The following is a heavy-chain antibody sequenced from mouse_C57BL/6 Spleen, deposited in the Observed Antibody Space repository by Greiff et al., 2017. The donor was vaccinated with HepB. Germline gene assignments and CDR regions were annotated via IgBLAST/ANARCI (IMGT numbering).Heavy chain of an antibody. CDR1: GYTFTDYY. D-gene: IGHD1-1*01. J-gene: IGHJ4*01. Sequence: EVQLQQSGPELVKPGASVKISCKASGYTFTDYYMNWVKQSHGKSLEWIGDINPNNGGTSYNQKFKGKATLTVDKSSSTAYMELRSLTSEDSAFYYCARSIYYYGSSLYYYAMDYWGQGTSVTVSS. CDR2: INPNNGGT. CDR3: ARSIYYYGSSLYYYAMDY. V-gene: IGHV1-26*01.